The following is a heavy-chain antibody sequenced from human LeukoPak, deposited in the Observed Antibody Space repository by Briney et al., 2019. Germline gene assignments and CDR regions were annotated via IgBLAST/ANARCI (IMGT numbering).Heavy chain of an antibody. Sequence: GGSLRLSCAASEFDFSSHAMTWVRQAPGKGLEWVSAISISGSKTYYADSVKGRFTISRDNSKNTLYLQMNSLRVEDTAVYYCANEIRPNDYWGQGTQVTVSS. J-gene: IGHJ4*02. CDR2: ISISGSKT. D-gene: IGHD4-17*01. CDR3: ANEIRPNDY. CDR1: EFDFSSHA. V-gene: IGHV3-23*01.